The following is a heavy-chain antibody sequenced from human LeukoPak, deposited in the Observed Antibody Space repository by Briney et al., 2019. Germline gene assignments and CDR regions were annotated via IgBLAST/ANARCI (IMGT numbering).Heavy chain of an antibody. Sequence: PSETLSLTCAVYGGFFSGYYWSWIRQPPGKGLEWIGEINHSGSTNYNPSLKSRVTISVDTSKNQFSLKLSSVTAADTAVYYCARGKAGDCSSTSCPKGYFDYWGQGTLVTVSS. J-gene: IGHJ4*02. CDR2: INHSGST. V-gene: IGHV4-34*01. CDR3: ARGKAGDCSSTSCPKGYFDY. D-gene: IGHD2-2*01. CDR1: GGFFSGYY.